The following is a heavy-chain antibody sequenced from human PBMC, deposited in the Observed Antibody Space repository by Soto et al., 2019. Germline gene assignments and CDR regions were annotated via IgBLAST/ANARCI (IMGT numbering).Heavy chain of an antibody. Sequence: SETLSLTCAVSGGSISSSNWWSWVRQPPGKGLEWIGEIYHSGSTNYNPSLKSRVTISVDKSKNQFSLKLSSVTAADTAVYYCARHYYDSSGYYLNYYYYYGMDVWGQGTTVT. CDR1: GGSISSSNW. CDR3: ARHYYDSSGYYLNYYYYYGMDV. J-gene: IGHJ6*02. D-gene: IGHD3-22*01. V-gene: IGHV4-4*02. CDR2: IYHSGST.